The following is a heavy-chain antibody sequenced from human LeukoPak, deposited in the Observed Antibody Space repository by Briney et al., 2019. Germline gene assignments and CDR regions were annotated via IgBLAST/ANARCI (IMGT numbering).Heavy chain of an antibody. CDR1: GFTFSSYG. D-gene: IGHD6-13*01. J-gene: IGHJ4*02. Sequence: PGGSLRLPCAASGFTFSSYGMHWVRQAPGKGLEWVAFIRYDGSNKYYADSVKGRFTISRDNSKNTLYLQMNSLRAEDTAVYYCAKAAIAAAEQYYFDYWGQGTLVTVSS. V-gene: IGHV3-30*02. CDR2: IRYDGSNK. CDR3: AKAAIAAAEQYYFDY.